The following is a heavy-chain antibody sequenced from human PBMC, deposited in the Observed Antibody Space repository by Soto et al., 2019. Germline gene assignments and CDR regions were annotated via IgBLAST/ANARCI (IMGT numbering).Heavy chain of an antibody. D-gene: IGHD1-26*01. V-gene: IGHV3-30-3*01. CDR3: ARVAPLLGVTRPYYYYGMDV. CDR1: GFTFSSYA. Sequence: GGSLRLSCAASGFTFSSYAMHWVRQAPGKGLEWVAVISYDGSNKYYADSVKGRFTISRDNSKNTLYLQMNSLRAEDTAVYYCARVAPLLGVTRPYYYYGMDVWGQGTTVTVSS. J-gene: IGHJ6*02. CDR2: ISYDGSNK.